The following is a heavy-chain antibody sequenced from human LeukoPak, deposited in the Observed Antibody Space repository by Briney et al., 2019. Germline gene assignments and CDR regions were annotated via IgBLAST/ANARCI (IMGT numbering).Heavy chain of an antibody. CDR1: GFTFDDYA. D-gene: IGHD3-9*01. CDR2: ITWNRDNI. Sequence: PGGSLRLSCAASGFTFDDYAMHWVRQAPGKGLEWVSGITWNRDNIGYGDSVKGRFTISRDNAKNSLYLQMNSLRAEDTAVYYCAGYDILTGYVEDWYFDLWGRGTLVTVSS. J-gene: IGHJ2*01. V-gene: IGHV3-9*01. CDR3: AGYDILTGYVEDWYFDL.